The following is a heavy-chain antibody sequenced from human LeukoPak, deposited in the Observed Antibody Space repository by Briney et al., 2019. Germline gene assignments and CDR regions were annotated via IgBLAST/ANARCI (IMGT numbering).Heavy chain of an antibody. J-gene: IGHJ4*02. CDR2: IWYDGSRK. CDR3: ATVRGSDGNFYIDY. Sequence: GGSLRLSCAASGFSVSGKFMSWVRQAPGKGLEWVAIIWYDGSRKYYLDSVKGRFTISRDNSKNMLYLQMSSLRAEDTAVYYCATVRGSDGNFYIDYWGQGTLVTVSS. CDR1: GFSVSGKF. D-gene: IGHD2-15*01. V-gene: IGHV3-33*08.